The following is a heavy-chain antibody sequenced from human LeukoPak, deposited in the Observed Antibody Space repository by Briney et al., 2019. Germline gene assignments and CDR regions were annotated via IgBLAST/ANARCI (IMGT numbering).Heavy chain of an antibody. D-gene: IGHD1-14*01. CDR1: GFTFSGHW. CDR3: TRDRSRAEDD. J-gene: IGHJ4*02. Sequence: PGGSLRLSCAASGFTFSGHWMSWVRQAPGKGLEWVANINQGGSDKYYVDPVKGQFTISRDNANNLLYLQMNSLRGEDTAVYYCTRDRSRAEDDWGQGTLVTVSS. V-gene: IGHV3-7*01. CDR2: INQGGSDK.